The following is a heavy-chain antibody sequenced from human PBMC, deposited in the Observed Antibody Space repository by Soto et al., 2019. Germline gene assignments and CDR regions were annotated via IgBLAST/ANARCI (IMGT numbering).Heavy chain of an antibody. V-gene: IGHV5-10-1*01. CDR1: GYSFTSYW. J-gene: IGHJ6*03. D-gene: IGHD6-13*01. Sequence: PGESLKISCKGSGYSFTSYWISWVRQMPGKGLEWMGRIDPSDSYTNYSPSFQGHVTISADKSISTAYLQWSSLKASDTAMYYCARLGREEQLVPLYYYYYYMDVWGKGTTVTVSS. CDR2: IDPSDSYT. CDR3: ARLGREEQLVPLYYYYYYMDV.